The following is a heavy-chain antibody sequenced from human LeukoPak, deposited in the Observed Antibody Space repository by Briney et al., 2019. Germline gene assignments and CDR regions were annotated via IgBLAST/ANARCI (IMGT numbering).Heavy chain of an antibody. J-gene: IGHJ6*04. CDR1: GITFSDYY. Sequence: GGSLRLSCAASGITFSDYYVSWIRQAPGKGLEWVSYISSSSSYTNYADSVKGRFTISRDNAKNSLYLQMNSLRAEDTAVYYCARGGWGTILYPTLPMDVWGKGTTVTVSS. CDR3: ARGGWGTILYPTLPMDV. V-gene: IGHV3-11*06. CDR2: ISSSSSYT. D-gene: IGHD3-9*01.